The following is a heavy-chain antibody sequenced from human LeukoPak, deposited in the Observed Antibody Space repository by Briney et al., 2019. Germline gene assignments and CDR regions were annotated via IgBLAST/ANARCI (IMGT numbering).Heavy chain of an antibody. V-gene: IGHV3-23*01. Sequence: RGSLRLSCAASGFAFSVYAMSWLRQPPGKGLEWVSTINANSGTTSYAASVRGRFSIARDNSKNTLYLQLNTLRADDTATYYCAKPISGGLAVTADWFHPWGQGTLVVVSS. J-gene: IGHJ5*01. CDR2: INANSGTT. CDR1: GFAFSVYA. D-gene: IGHD6-19*01. CDR3: AKPISGGLAVTADWFHP.